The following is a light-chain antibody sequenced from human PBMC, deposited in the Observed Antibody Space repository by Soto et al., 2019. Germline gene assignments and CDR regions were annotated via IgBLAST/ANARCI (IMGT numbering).Light chain of an antibody. CDR1: SSNIGNNY. CDR2: DNN. Sequence: QSVLTQPPSVSAAPGQKVTISCSGSSSNIGNNYVSWYQQLPGTAPKLLIYDNNKRPSGIPDRFSGSRSGTSATLGITALPTGDEADYFCGTWDSILNAVVFGGGTKLTVL. J-gene: IGLJ3*02. V-gene: IGLV1-51*01. CDR3: GTWDSILNAVV.